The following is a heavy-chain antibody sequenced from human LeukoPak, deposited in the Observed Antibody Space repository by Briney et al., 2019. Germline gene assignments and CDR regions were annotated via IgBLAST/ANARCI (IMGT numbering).Heavy chain of an antibody. Sequence: SETLSLTCTVSGGSISSYYWSWIRQPAGKGLEWIGRIYTSGSTNYNPSLKSRVTISVDTSKNQFSLKLSSVTAADTAVYYCARRGSAYYYYYYMDVWGKGTTVTVSS. CDR1: GGSISSYY. CDR2: IYTSGST. D-gene: IGHD3-10*01. V-gene: IGHV4-4*07. CDR3: ARRGSAYYYYYYMDV. J-gene: IGHJ6*03.